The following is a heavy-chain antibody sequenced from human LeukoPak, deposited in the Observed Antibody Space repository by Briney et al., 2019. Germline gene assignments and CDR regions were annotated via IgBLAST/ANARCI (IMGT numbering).Heavy chain of an antibody. J-gene: IGHJ3*02. CDR2: IYYSGST. D-gene: IGHD3-3*01. CDR3: ARYLSSFGVVIIRDDAFDI. CDR1: GGSISSGGYY. Sequence: PSETPSLTCTVSGGSISSGGYYWSWIRQHPGKGLEWIGYIYYSGSTYYNPSLKSRVTISVDTSKNQFSLKLSSVTAADTAVYYCARYLSSFGVVIIRDDAFDIWGQGTMVTVSS. V-gene: IGHV4-31*03.